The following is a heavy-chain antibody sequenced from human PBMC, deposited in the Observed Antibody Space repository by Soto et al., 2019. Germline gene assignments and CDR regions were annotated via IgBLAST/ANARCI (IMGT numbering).Heavy chain of an antibody. D-gene: IGHD4-4*01. Sequence: ASVKVSCKASGYTFTGYSMPWVRQAPGQGLEWMGWINPNSGGTNYAQKFQGWVTMTRDTSISTAYMELSRLRSDDTAVYYCARGRHSNYEMDAWGKGITVTVSS. V-gene: IGHV1-2*04. CDR1: GYTFTGYS. CDR2: INPNSGGT. CDR3: ARGRHSNYEMDA. J-gene: IGHJ6*04.